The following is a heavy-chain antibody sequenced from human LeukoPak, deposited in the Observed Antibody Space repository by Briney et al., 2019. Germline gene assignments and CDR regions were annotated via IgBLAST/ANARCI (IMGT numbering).Heavy chain of an antibody. CDR3: AKDIQLTT. Sequence: GGSLSVSCVECVFSFSVAAMTWVRPAPGRGLEWVSLIGASGESTYYADSVKGRFTISRDNSKNTLSLQMNSLRVEDTAMYFCAKDIQLTTWGLGTMVTVSS. CDR1: VFSFSVAA. CDR2: IGASGEST. J-gene: IGHJ3*01. V-gene: IGHV3-23*01. D-gene: IGHD5-24*01.